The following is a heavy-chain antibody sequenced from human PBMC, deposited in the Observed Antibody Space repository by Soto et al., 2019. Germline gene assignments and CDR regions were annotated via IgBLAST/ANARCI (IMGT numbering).Heavy chain of an antibody. V-gene: IGHV5-51*01. CDR1: GYSFTSYW. CDR3: ARGSGSYPYYYYGMDV. J-gene: IGHJ6*02. D-gene: IGHD1-26*01. Sequence: GESLKISCKVSGYSFTSYWIGWVRQMPGKGLEWMGIIYPGDSDTRYSPSFQGQVTISADKSISTAYLQWSSLKASDTAMYYCARGSGSYPYYYYGMDVWGQGTTVTVSS. CDR2: IYPGDSDT.